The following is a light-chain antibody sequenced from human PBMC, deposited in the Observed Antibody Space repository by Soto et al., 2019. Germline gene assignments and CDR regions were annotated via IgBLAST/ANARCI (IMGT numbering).Light chain of an antibody. CDR3: QQSYSPRYT. J-gene: IGKJ2*01. CDR1: RSISIY. Sequence: DIQMTQSPSSLSASVGDRVTITCRASRSISIYLNWYQQKPGIAPKLLIYAASSLQSGVPSRFSGCGSGTDFTLTINSLQPEDFATYYCQQSYSPRYTFGQGTMLEIK. V-gene: IGKV1-39*01. CDR2: AAS.